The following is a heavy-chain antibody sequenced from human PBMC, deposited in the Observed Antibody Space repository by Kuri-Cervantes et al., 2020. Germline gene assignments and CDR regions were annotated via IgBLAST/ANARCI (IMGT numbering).Heavy chain of an antibody. CDR3: AKDMSRDGYNFHWYFDL. CDR1: GFTFSNYA. Sequence: GESLKISCAASGFTFSNYAMNWVRPAPGEGLEWVSINSDSGRSTIYADSVKGRFTISRDNAKNSLYLQMNSLRAEDTALYYCAKDMSRDGYNFHWYFDLWGRGTLVTVSS. V-gene: IGHV3-23*01. CDR2: NSDSGRST. J-gene: IGHJ2*01. D-gene: IGHD5-24*01.